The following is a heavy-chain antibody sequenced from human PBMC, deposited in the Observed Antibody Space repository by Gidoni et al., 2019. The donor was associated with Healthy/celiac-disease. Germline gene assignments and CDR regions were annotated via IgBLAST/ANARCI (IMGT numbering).Heavy chain of an antibody. CDR3: ARDLPSIAVAPGDAFDI. Sequence: EVQLVESGGGFVQPGGSLRLSCAASGFTFSSYWMSWARQAPGKGLEWVAKIKQDGSEKYYVDSVKGRFTISRDNAKNSLYLQMNSLRAEDTAVYYCARDLPSIAVAPGDAFDIWGQGTMVTVSS. J-gene: IGHJ3*02. CDR1: GFTFSSYW. D-gene: IGHD6-19*01. V-gene: IGHV3-7*01. CDR2: IKQDGSEK.